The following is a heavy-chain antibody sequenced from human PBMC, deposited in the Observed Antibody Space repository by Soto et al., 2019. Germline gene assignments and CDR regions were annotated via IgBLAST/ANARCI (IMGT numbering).Heavy chain of an antibody. J-gene: IGHJ5*02. CDR3: ARADWFDP. V-gene: IGHV1-18*01. CDR1: GYIFTSYG. Sequence: ASVKVSCKASGYIFTSYGIHWVRQAPGQGLEWMGWISGYNGNTNYAQKLQGRVTMTTDTFTSTAYMELRSLRSDDTAAYYCARADWFDPWGQGTLVTVSS. CDR2: ISGYNGNT.